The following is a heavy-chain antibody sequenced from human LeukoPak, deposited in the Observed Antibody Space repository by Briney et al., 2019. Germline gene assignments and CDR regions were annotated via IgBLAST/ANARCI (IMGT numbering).Heavy chain of an antibody. V-gene: IGHV3-48*03. Sequence: PGGSLRLSCAASGFTFSSYEMNWVRQAPGKGLEWVSYISSTGTTIYYADSVKGRFTISRDNAKNSLYLQMNSLRAEDTAVYYCAREPRGYAFDIWGQGTMVTVSS. CDR1: GFTFSSYE. J-gene: IGHJ3*02. CDR3: AREPRGYAFDI. CDR2: ISSTGTTI.